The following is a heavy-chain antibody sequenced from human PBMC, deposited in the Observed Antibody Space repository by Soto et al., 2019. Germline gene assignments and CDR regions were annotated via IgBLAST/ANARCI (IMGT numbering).Heavy chain of an antibody. CDR1: GFTFSSYA. CDR2: IGVGGGDR. D-gene: IGHD3-10*01. J-gene: IGHJ4*02. V-gene: IGHV3-23*01. Sequence: EVQLLESGGGLVQPGGSLRLSCAASGFTFSSYAMSWVRQAPGKGLEWVSIIGVGGGDRYYPESVKGRFTISRDNSRDTLYLEMNGLRDDDTAVYYCARVRFGELVWGQGSLVTISS. CDR3: ARVRFGELV.